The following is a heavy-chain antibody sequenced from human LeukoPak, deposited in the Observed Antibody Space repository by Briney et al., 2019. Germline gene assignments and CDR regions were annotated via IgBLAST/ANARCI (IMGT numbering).Heavy chain of an antibody. CDR3: AKDKLRSTNYYDSSGYILDY. J-gene: IGHJ4*01. CDR1: GFTFDDYA. V-gene: IGHV3-43*02. D-gene: IGHD3-22*01. Sequence: GGSLRLSCAASGFTFDDYAMHWVRQAPGKGLEWVSLISGDGTITYYADSMKGRFTVSRDNSINSLYLQMNSLRTEDTALYYCAKDKLRSTNYYDSSGYILDYWGHGTLVTVSS. CDR2: ISGDGTIT.